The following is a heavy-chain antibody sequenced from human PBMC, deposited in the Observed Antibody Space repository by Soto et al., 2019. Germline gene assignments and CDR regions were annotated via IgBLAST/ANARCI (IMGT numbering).Heavy chain of an antibody. CDR3: ATNYGSGSAHFDY. V-gene: IGHV1-69*02. CDR1: GGTFNFCS. J-gene: IGHJ4*02. Sequence: QVQLVQSGAEVKKPGSSVKVSCTASGGTFNFCSISWVRQAPGQGLEWVGQDIPMVGMSEYAQKFQGRVTITADKSTSTAYMNLRSLRSEDTAVYYCATNYGSGSAHFDYWGQGTLVTVSS. D-gene: IGHD3-10*01. CDR2: DIPMVGMS.